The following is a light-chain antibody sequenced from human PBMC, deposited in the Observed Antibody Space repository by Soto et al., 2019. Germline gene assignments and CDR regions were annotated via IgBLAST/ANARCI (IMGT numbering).Light chain of an antibody. CDR1: QSVSSTY. J-gene: IGKJ1*01. Sequence: EIVLTQSPGTLSLSPGERATLSCRASQSVSSTYLVWYQQKPGQAPRLLMYGASNRATGIPDRFSGSGSGTDFNLTISRLEHEDFAVYYCQHYGRSPKTFGQGTKVEIK. CDR3: QHYGRSPKT. V-gene: IGKV3-20*01. CDR2: GAS.